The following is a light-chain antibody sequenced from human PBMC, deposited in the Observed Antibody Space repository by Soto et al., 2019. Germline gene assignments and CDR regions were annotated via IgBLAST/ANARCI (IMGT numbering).Light chain of an antibody. Sequence: QSVLTQPASVSGSPGQSITISCTGTSSDVGSYDLVSWYQQRPGRAPRLMMFEVAKRPSGISTRFSGSKSGNTASLTISGLQAVDEADYFCCSYTPTNTLVFGGGTKVTVL. CDR1: SSDVGSYDL. V-gene: IGLV2-23*02. J-gene: IGLJ2*01. CDR3: CSYTPTNTLV. CDR2: EVA.